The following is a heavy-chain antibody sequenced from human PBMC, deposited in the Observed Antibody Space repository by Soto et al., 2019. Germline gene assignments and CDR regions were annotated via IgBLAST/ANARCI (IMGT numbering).Heavy chain of an antibody. V-gene: IGHV1-69*10. CDR1: GDNFKKNV. CDR2: TIPALGKT. Sequence: GASVKVSCKTSGDNFKKNVFKWVRQAPGQGLGWMGGTIPALGKTHYIEKFQGRVTITVDDATRTVYMEVRDLTSEDTAIYYCARGPFRPSAMDVWGQGTTVTVSS. J-gene: IGHJ6*02. D-gene: IGHD3-10*01. CDR3: ARGPFRPSAMDV.